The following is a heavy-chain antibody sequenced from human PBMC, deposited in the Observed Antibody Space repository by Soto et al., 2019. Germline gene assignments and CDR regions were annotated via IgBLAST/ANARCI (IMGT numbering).Heavy chain of an antibody. CDR1: GGSVSSGSYY. Sequence: SETLSLTCTVSGGSVSSGSYYWSWIRQPPGKGLEWIGYIYYSGSTNYNPSLKSRVTISVDTSKNQFSLKLSSVTAADTAVYYCARDHLVRGVSYYYYGMDVWGQGTTVTVSS. J-gene: IGHJ6*02. CDR3: ARDHLVRGVSYYYYGMDV. D-gene: IGHD3-10*01. V-gene: IGHV4-61*01. CDR2: IYYSGST.